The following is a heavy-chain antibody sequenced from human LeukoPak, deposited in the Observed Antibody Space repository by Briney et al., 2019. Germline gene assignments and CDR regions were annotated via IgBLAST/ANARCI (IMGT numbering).Heavy chain of an antibody. CDR3: ASQGLLWFGELLYFDY. D-gene: IGHD3-10*01. V-gene: IGHV3-48*01. CDR2: ISSSSTI. J-gene: IGHJ4*02. Sequence: GGSLRLSCAASGFTFSSYSMNWVRQAPGKGLEWVSYISSSSTIYYADSVKGRSTISRDNAKNSLYLQMNSLRAEDTAVYYCASQGLLWFGELLYFDYWGQGTLVTVSS. CDR1: GFTFSSYS.